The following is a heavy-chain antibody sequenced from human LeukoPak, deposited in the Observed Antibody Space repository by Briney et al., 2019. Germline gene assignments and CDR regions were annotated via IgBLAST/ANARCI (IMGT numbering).Heavy chain of an antibody. Sequence: ASVKVSCKASGYTFTSYAMNWVRPAPGQGLEWMGWINTNTVKPTYAQALTGRFVLSLDTSVSTAYLQISSLRAEDTAVYYCARGRRIAARHKVGGYGVSWGQGDLGTASS. CDR1: GYTFTSYA. J-gene: IGHJ5*02. V-gene: IGHV7-4-1*02. CDR2: INTNTVKP. CDR3: ARGRRIAARHKVGGYGVS. D-gene: IGHD6-6*01.